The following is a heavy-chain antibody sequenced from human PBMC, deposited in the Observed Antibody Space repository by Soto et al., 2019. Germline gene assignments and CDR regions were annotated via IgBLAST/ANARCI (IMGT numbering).Heavy chain of an antibody. V-gene: IGHV2-5*02. CDR3: AHRPASGTWTDGRDY. CDR1: GFSLSTRGVG. Sequence: QITLKESGPTLVKPTQPLTLICTFSGFSLSTRGVGVGWIRQPPGKSLELLALIYWDDDKRYSPSLNSRLTINKGTSKNQVVLTMTNMDPVDTATYYCAHRPASGTWTDGRDYWGQGPLVTVSS. J-gene: IGHJ4*02. D-gene: IGHD6-25*01. CDR2: IYWDDDK.